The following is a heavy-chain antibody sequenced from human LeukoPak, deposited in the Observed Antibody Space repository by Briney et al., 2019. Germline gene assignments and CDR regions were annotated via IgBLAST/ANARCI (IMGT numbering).Heavy chain of an antibody. D-gene: IGHD3-3*01. V-gene: IGHV1-69*05. Sequence: SVKVSCKASGGTFSSYAISWVRQAPGQGLEWMGRIIPIFGTANYAQKFQGRVTITTDESTSTAYMELSSLRSEDTAVYYCARERTPAKYYDFWSGYYSNWFDPWGQGTLVTVSS. J-gene: IGHJ5*02. CDR1: GGTFSSYA. CDR3: ARERTPAKYYDFWSGYYSNWFDP. CDR2: IIPIFGTA.